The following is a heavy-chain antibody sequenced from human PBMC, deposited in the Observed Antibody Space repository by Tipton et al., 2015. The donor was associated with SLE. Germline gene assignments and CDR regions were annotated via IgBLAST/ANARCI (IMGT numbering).Heavy chain of an antibody. V-gene: IGHV3-74*03. J-gene: IGHJ4*02. CDR3: ARAVSPRLRSPVQYFDH. CDR1: GFTFNSYW. Sequence: QLVQSGGGLVQPGGSLRLSCEASGFTFNSYWMHWVRQAPGKGLVWVSRVNSDESSKTYADSVKGRFTISRDNAKNTLFLQMHSLRAEDTAVYYCARAVSPRLRSPVQYFDHWGQGTLVTVSS. CDR2: VNSDESSK. D-gene: IGHD5/OR15-5a*01.